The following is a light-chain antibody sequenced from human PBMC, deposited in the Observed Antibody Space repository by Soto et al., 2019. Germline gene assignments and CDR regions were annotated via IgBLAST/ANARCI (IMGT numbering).Light chain of an antibody. CDR1: QSISSW. V-gene: IGKV1-5*01. Sequence: LHMTQSPSTLSASVGDRVTITCRASQSISSWLAWYQQKPGKAPKLLIYDASSLESGVPSRFSGSGSGTEFTLTISSLQPDDFATYYCQQYNSYSWTFGQGTKVDIK. CDR3: QQYNSYSWT. J-gene: IGKJ1*01. CDR2: DAS.